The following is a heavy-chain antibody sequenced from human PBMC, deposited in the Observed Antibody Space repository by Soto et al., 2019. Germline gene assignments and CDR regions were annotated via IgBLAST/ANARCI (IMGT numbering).Heavy chain of an antibody. J-gene: IGHJ5*02. CDR2: IYPGDSDT. D-gene: IGHD3-10*01. Sequence: GESLKISCKGSGYSFTSYWIGWVRQMPGKGLEWMGIIYPGDSDTRYSPSFQGQVSISADKSISTAYLQWSSLKASDTAMYYCARASIRGVTLVWFDPWGQGTLVTVSS. CDR3: ARASIRGVTLVWFDP. CDR1: GYSFTSYW. V-gene: IGHV5-51*01.